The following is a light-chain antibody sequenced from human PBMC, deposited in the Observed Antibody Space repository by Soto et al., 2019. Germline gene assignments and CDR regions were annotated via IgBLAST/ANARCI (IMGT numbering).Light chain of an antibody. CDR2: GAS. J-gene: IGKJ3*01. CDR1: QGISSN. V-gene: IGKV3-15*01. CDR3: QHYNKWPFT. Sequence: EIVMTQSPATLSVSPGERATLSCRASQGISSNLAWYQQKPGQAPRLLIFGASSRATGIPGRFSGSGSGTEFTLTISSLQSEAFAVYYCQHYNKWPFTFGPGTKVDIK.